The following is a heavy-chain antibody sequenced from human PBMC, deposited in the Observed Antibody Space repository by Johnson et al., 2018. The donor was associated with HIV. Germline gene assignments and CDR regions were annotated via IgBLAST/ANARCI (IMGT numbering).Heavy chain of an antibody. CDR1: GFTFSNYA. D-gene: IGHD3-10*01. CDR2: ISGGGGGT. J-gene: IGHJ3*02. Sequence: VQLVESGGGLVQPGGSLRLSCAASGFTFSNYAMTWVRQAPGKGLEWVSGISGGGGGTYYGDSVKGRFTISRDNAKKYLYLQMNSLRDEDTALYYCARLVMVRGVMGAFDIWGQGTMVTVSS. V-gene: IGHV3-23*04. CDR3: ARLVMVRGVMGAFDI.